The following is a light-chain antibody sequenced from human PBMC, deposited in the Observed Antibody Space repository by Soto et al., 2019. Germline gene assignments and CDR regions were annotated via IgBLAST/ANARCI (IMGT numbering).Light chain of an antibody. Sequence: EIVMTQSPATLSVSPGESATLSCRASQSINRDLAWYVQKPGQAPRRVIYGASTWGTGVPPRFTGSGSGTEFTLSIRGLQSEDFPVYCCQQYNSWPLTFGQGTRLENK. J-gene: IGKJ5*01. V-gene: IGKV3D-15*01. CDR1: QSINRD. CDR3: QQYNSWPLT. CDR2: GAS.